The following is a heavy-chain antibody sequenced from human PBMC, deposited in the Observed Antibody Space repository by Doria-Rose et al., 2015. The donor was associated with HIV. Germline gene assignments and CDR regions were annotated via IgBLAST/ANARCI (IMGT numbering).Heavy chain of an antibody. V-gene: IGHV4-39*01. CDR3: AKQAVNWFDP. CDR2: IYYSGTT. J-gene: IGHJ5*02. D-gene: IGHD6-25*01. Sequence: QVQLQESGPGLVKPSETLSLTCTVSGGSVASGTPYWDWIRQTPGQGLEWIGTIYYSGTTYYNPSLRGRVTISLHTSKNQYSPKLISVTAADTGVYYCAKQAVNWFDPWGQRTLVTVSS. CDR1: GGSVASGTPY.